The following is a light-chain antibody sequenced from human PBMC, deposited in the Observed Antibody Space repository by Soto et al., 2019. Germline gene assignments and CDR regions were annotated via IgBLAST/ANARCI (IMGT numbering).Light chain of an antibody. CDR1: QPISSW. J-gene: IGKJ1*01. V-gene: IGKV1-5*01. Sequence: IQMTQSPPTLSASLGDRVTITCRASQPISSWLAWYHQKPGKAPKLLIYDASNLESGVPSRFSGIGSGTEFTLTISSLKPEDFGIDYCQQYENHWTFGQGTKVDNK. CDR3: QQYENHWT. CDR2: DAS.